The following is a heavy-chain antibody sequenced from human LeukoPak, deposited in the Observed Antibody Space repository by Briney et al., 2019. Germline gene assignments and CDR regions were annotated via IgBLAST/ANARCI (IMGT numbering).Heavy chain of an antibody. CDR2: ISGSGGST. V-gene: IGHV3-23*01. D-gene: IGHD3-22*01. CDR3: AKFTTYYYDSSGYYFDY. J-gene: IGHJ4*02. Sequence: GGSLRLSCAASGFTFSSYAMSWVRQAPGKGLEWVSAISGSGGSTYYADSVKGRFTISRDNSRNTLYLQMNSLRAEDTAVYYCAKFTTYYYDSSGYYFDYWGQGTLVTVSS. CDR1: GFTFSSYA.